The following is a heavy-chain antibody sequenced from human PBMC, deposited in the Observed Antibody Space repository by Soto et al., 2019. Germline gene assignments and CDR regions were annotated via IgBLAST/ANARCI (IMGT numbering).Heavy chain of an antibody. Sequence: PGESLKISCEGSGYSFTSYWISWVRQMPGKGLEWMGRIDPSDSYTNYSPTFQGHVTISVDKSISTAYLQWSSLKASDTAMYYCASGSYAQADYWGQGTLVTVS. J-gene: IGHJ4*02. V-gene: IGHV5-10-1*01. CDR3: ASGSYAQADY. CDR1: GYSFTSYW. CDR2: IDPSDSYT. D-gene: IGHD2-2*01.